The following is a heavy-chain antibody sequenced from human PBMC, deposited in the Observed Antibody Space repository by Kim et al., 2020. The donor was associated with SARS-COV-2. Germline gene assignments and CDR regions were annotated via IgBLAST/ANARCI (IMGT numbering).Heavy chain of an antibody. CDR2: IYYSGST. J-gene: IGHJ4*02. D-gene: IGHD6-13*01. V-gene: IGHV4-39*01. Sequence: SETLSLTCTVSGGSISSSSYYWGWIRQPPGKVLEWIGSIYYSGSTYYNPSLKSRVTISVDTSKNQFSLKLSSVTAADTAVYYCASRPSSSWAKFDYWGQGTLVTVSS. CDR3: ASRPSSSWAKFDY. CDR1: GGSISSSSYY.